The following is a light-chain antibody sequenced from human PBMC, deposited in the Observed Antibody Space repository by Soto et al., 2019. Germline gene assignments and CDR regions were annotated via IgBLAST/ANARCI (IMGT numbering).Light chain of an antibody. V-gene: IGKV1-39*01. J-gene: IGKJ5*01. Sequence: DIQMTQSPYSLSASVGDRVTITCRASQSISCSLNWYQQKPGKTPKLLISIASSLQSGVPSRFSASGSGTDFTLTITSLQPEDCATYYCQQTYSAPITFGPGTRLEIK. CDR3: QQTYSAPIT. CDR2: IAS. CDR1: QSISCS.